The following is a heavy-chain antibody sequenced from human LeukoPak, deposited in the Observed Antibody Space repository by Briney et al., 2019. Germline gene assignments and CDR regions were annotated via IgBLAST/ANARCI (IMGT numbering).Heavy chain of an antibody. D-gene: IGHD3-22*01. J-gene: IGHJ3*02. CDR2: IYTSGST. V-gene: IGHV4-4*07. CDR3: ASSSGYYSGDAFDI. Sequence: SETLSLTCTVSGGSISSYYWSWIRQPAGKGLEWIGRIYTSGSTNYNPSLKSRVTMSVGTSKNQFSLKLSSVTAADTAVYYCASSSGYYSGDAFDIWGQGTMVTVSS. CDR1: GGSISSYY.